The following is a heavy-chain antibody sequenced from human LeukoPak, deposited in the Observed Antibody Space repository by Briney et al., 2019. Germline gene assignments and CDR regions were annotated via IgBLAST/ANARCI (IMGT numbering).Heavy chain of an antibody. Sequence: SETLSLTCTVSGGSVSSGSYYWSWIRQPPGKGLEWIGYIYYSGSTNYNPSLKSRVTISVDTSKNQFSLKLSAVTAADTAGYCGPRNHWVKYGDCPYYFYYWGQGTLVTVSS. CDR1: GGSVSSGSYY. D-gene: IGHD4-17*01. V-gene: IGHV4-61*01. CDR2: IYYSGST. CDR3: PRNHWVKYGDCPYYFYY. J-gene: IGHJ4*02.